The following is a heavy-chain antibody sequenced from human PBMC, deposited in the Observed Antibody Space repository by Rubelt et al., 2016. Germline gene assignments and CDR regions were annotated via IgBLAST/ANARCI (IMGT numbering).Heavy chain of an antibody. CDR2: GGST. Sequence: GGSTYYADSVKGRFTISRDNSKNTLYLQMNSLRAEDTAVYYCARVGSSSSGRVYWGQGTLVTVSS. CDR3: ARVGSSSSGRVY. J-gene: IGHJ4*02. V-gene: IGHV3-23*01. D-gene: IGHD6-6*01.